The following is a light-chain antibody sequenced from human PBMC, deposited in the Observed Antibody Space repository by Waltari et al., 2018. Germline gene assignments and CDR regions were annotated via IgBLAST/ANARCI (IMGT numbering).Light chain of an antibody. CDR1: QSVSRY. J-gene: IGKJ1*01. Sequence: KQSPGTLSLSPGERATLSCRASQSVSRYLAWYQQKPGQAPRLLIYDGSSRATGIPDRFSGSGSGTDFSLTISRLEPEDFAVYYCQKYGSLPATFGQGTKVEIK. CDR2: DGS. V-gene: IGKV3-20*01. CDR3: QKYGSLPAT.